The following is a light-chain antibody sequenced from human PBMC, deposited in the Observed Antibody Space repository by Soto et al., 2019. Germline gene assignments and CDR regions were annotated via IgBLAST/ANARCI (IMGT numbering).Light chain of an antibody. CDR3: LVYNNRCALS. CDR1: QSVGSN. J-gene: IGKJ4*01. Sequence: VMTQSPDTLSLSPGGRPTPSCTASQSVGSNLACYQKKHGQAPRLLLYGASTRATAIPARFSGSGSGTEFPLTFRGPELLVFAAYYLLVYNNRCALSYGVGTKVEIK. CDR2: GAS. V-gene: IGKV3-15*01.